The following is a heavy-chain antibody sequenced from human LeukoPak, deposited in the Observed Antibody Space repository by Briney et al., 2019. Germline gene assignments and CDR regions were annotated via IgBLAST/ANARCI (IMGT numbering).Heavy chain of an antibody. D-gene: IGHD2-2*01. CDR3: ARDPGYCSSTSCSLVNGNWYFDL. CDR2: ISPTGDST. V-gene: IGHV1-46*02. J-gene: IGHJ2*01. Sequence: ASVKVSCKASGYTFNSYYMHWVRQAPGQGLEWVGLISPTGDSTNYAQTFRGRVTMTRDTSTNTVYMDLSSLRSEDTAVYYCARDPGYCSSTSCSLVNGNWYFDLWGRGTLVTVSS. CDR1: GYTFNSYY.